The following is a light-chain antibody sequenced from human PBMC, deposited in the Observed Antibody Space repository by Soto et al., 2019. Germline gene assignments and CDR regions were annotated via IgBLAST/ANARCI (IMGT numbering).Light chain of an antibody. V-gene: IGKV1-5*03. J-gene: IGKJ1*01. CDR3: QHYNSYSEA. CDR1: QSISIW. CDR2: KAS. Sequence: IEMTQYTYTLSASVGDRVTITCRASQSISIWLAWYQQKPGKAPKLLIYKASTLKSGVPSRFSGSGSGTEFTLTISSLQPDDFATYYCQHYNSYSEAFGQGTKVDIK.